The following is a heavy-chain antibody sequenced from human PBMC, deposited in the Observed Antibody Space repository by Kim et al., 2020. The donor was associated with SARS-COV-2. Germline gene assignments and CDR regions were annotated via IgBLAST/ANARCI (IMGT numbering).Heavy chain of an antibody. CDR3: ARGPGWTIAARPFDS. D-gene: IGHD6-6*01. CDR1: GGSFSGYF. Sequence: SETLSLTCAVYGGSFSGYFWNWIRQPPGKGLEWIGELTQSRSTNYNPSLKSRVTISRDTSKNQFSLRLTSVPAADTAVYFCARGPGWTIAARPFDSWGRGTLVTVSS. CDR2: LTQSRST. V-gene: IGHV4-34*01. J-gene: IGHJ4*02.